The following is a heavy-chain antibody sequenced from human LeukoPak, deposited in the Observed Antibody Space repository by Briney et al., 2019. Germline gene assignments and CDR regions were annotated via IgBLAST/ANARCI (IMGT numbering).Heavy chain of an antibody. J-gene: IGHJ4*02. CDR2: ISGSGGST. CDR3: AKDQGGLGPFDY. V-gene: IGHV3-23*01. Sequence: GGSLRLSCAAPGFTFSSYAMSWVRQAPGKGLEWVSAISGSGGSTYYADSVRGRFTISRDNSKNTLYLQMNSLRAEDTAVYYCAKDQGGLGPFDYWGQGTLVTVSS. D-gene: IGHD3/OR15-3a*01. CDR1: GFTFSSYA.